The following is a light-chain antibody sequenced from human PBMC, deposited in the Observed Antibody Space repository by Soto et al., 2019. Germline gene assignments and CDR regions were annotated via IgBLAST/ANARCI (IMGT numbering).Light chain of an antibody. CDR2: DVS. J-gene: IGKJ1*01. CDR3: QQYDYSRS. Sequence: IQMTQSPSTLSASVGDSVSITCRASQNVSVSLAWYQHKPGEAPKLLIYDVSNLETGVPSRFSGSGSGTEFSLTIRSLQPDDFATYYCQQYDYSRSFGQGTKV. CDR1: QNVSVS. V-gene: IGKV1-5*01.